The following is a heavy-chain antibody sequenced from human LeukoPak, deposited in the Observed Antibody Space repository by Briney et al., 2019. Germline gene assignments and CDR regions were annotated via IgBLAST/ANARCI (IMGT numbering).Heavy chain of an antibody. Sequence: PSQTLSLTCTVSGGSVSSGGYYWSWIRQHPGKGLEWIGYIYYSGSTHYNPSLKSRVTVSVDTSKNQFSLKLSSVTAADTAVYYCARDMTDWCFDPWGQGTLVTVSS. V-gene: IGHV4-31*03. D-gene: IGHD2-8*02. CDR3: ARDMTDWCFDP. CDR2: IYYSGST. J-gene: IGHJ5*02. CDR1: GGSVSSGGYY.